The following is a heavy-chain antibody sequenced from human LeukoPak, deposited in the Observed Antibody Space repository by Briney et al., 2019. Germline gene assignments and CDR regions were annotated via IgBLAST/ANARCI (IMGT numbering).Heavy chain of an antibody. Sequence: GGSLRLSCAASGFTVSSNYMSWVRQAPGKGLEWVSVIYSGGSTYYADSVKGRFTISRDNSKNTLYLQMNSLRAEDTAVYYCARGAVTTYSEAGAFEIWGQGTMVTVSS. CDR3: ARGAVTTYSEAGAFEI. J-gene: IGHJ3*02. V-gene: IGHV3-53*01. CDR2: IYSGGST. D-gene: IGHD4-17*01. CDR1: GFTVSSNY.